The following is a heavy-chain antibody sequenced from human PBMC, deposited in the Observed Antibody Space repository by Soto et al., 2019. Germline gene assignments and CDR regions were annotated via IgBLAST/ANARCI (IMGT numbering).Heavy chain of an antibody. V-gene: IGHV4-59*01. CDR3: ARTSPVAGGFDY. J-gene: IGHJ4*02. CDR2: IYYTT. D-gene: IGHD6-19*01. CDR1: GGSISNYY. Sequence: QVQLQESGPGLVKPAETLSLTCTVSGGSISNYYWSWIRQAPGKGLEWIGYIYYTTNYNPSLKSRVTLSADTSKNQISLKLTSVTAADTAVYYCARTSPVAGGFDYWGQGTLVTVSS.